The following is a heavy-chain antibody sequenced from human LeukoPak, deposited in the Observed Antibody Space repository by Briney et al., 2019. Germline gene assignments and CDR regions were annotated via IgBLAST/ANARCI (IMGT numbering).Heavy chain of an antibody. Sequence: PSETLSLTCTVSGGSISSGDYYWSWIRQPPGKGLEWIGYIYYSGSTYYNPSLKSRVTISVDTSKNQFSLELSSVTAADTAVYYCARVNHIAAAGRLAYTPNWFDPWGQGTLVTVSS. CDR2: IYYSGST. J-gene: IGHJ5*02. CDR3: ARVNHIAAAGRLAYTPNWFDP. CDR1: GGSISSGDYY. D-gene: IGHD6-13*01. V-gene: IGHV4-30-4*02.